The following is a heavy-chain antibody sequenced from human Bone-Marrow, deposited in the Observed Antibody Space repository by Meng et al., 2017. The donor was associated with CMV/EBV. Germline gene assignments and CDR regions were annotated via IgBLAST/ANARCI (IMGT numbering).Heavy chain of an antibody. V-gene: IGHV3-7*01. Sequence: GEYLKISCAVSGFTFSDHWMTWVRQAPGKGLEWVANIKLDGSETYYVDSVKGRFTISRDNAKNSQYLQMNSLRAEDTAVYYCARHLHWTFDYWGQGALVTVSS. J-gene: IGHJ4*02. D-gene: IGHD1-1*01. CDR3: ARHLHWTFDY. CDR2: IKLDGSET. CDR1: GFTFSDHW.